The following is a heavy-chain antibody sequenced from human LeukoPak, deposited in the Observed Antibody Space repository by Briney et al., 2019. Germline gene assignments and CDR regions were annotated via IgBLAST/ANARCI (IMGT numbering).Heavy chain of an antibody. CDR2: IYYSGST. Sequence: KPSETLSLTCTVSGGSISSYYWSWIRQPPGKGLEWIGYIYYSGSTNYNPSLKSRVTISVDTSKNQFSLKLSSVTAADTAVYYCARGGGSYTYTPIDYWGQGTLVTVSS. V-gene: IGHV4-59*01. CDR3: ARGGGSYTYTPIDY. D-gene: IGHD1-26*01. J-gene: IGHJ4*02. CDR1: GGSISSYY.